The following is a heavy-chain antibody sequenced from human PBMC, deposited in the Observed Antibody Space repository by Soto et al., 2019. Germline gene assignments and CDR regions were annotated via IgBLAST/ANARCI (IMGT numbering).Heavy chain of an antibody. J-gene: IGHJ4*02. CDR1: GFTFSSYA. V-gene: IGHV3-23*01. CDR2: ISGSGGST. CDR3: ARGSSSWYFDY. D-gene: IGHD6-13*01. Sequence: EVQLLESGGGLVQPGGSLRLSCAASGFTFSSYAMNWVRQAPGKGLEWVSVISGSGGSTYYADSVKGRFTISRDNSKNTRYLQMNSLRAEDTAVYYCARGSSSWYFDYWGQGTLVTVSS.